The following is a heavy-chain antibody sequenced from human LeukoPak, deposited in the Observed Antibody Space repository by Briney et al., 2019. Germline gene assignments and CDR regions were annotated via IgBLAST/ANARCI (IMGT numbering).Heavy chain of an antibody. Sequence: PGGSLRLSCVASGSTISSVWMSWVRQAPGKGLEWVANISPDETVKTYVDSVEGRFTISKDNAKNSVYLQMNSLTVEDTAVYYCARDSRWGQGTLVSVSS. CDR1: GSTISSVW. CDR3: ARDSR. J-gene: IGHJ4*02. V-gene: IGHV3-7*01. CDR2: ISPDETVK.